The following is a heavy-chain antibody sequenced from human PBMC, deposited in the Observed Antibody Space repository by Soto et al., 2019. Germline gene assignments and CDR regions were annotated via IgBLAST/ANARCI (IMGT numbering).Heavy chain of an antibody. D-gene: IGHD2-15*01. CDR1: GYSFTSYW. Sequence: EVQLVQSGAEVKKPGESLKISCKGSGYSFTSYWIGWVRQMPGKGLEWMGIIYPGDSDTRYSPSFQGQVTISADKSISTAYLQWSSLKASDTAMYYCARDLNKDIVVVVAATPGHNYYGMDVWGQGTTVTVSS. J-gene: IGHJ6*02. CDR3: ARDLNKDIVVVVAATPGHNYYGMDV. V-gene: IGHV5-51*01. CDR2: IYPGDSDT.